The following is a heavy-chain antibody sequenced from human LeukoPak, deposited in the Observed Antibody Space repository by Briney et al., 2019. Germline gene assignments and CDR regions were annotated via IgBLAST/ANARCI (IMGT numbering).Heavy chain of an antibody. D-gene: IGHD2-2*01. CDR1: GFTFTKYW. CDR2: IKQDGSEK. Sequence: GGSLRLSCAASGFTFTKYWMTWVRQAPGKGLEWVANIKQDGSEKFYVDSVKGRLTISRDNAKNSLDLQINSLGAEDTAVYYCARGLDCRSTSCYLDNWGQGTLVTVSS. V-gene: IGHV3-7*01. J-gene: IGHJ4*02. CDR3: ARGLDCRSTSCYLDN.